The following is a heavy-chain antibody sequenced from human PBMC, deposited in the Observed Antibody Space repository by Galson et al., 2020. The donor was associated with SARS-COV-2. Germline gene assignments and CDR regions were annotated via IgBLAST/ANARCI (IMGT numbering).Heavy chain of an antibody. CDR1: GFAFNRHN. Sequence: GESLKISCAISGFAFNRHNMNWVRQAPGKGLEWVSSISSNSDQIYYADSVKGRFTISRDNAKNSLYLQMNSLRSEDTAIYMCARVGDGEIPTMDHWGQGTLVSVSS. J-gene: IGHJ4*02. V-gene: IGHV3-21*01. D-gene: IGHD1-1*01. CDR3: ARVGDGEIPTMDH. CDR2: ISSNSDQI.